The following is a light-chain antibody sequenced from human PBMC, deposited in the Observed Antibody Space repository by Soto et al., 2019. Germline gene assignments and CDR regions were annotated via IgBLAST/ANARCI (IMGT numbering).Light chain of an antibody. CDR1: QNIYDW. CDR3: QQYSSYWT. Sequence: DIQMTQSPSTLPASVGDRVTITCRASQNIYDWLAWYQQKPGRAPKLLIYKASSLQSGAPSRFSGSGSGTEFTLTISSLQPDDFATYHCQQYSSYWTFGQGTKVEIK. J-gene: IGKJ1*01. CDR2: KAS. V-gene: IGKV1-5*03.